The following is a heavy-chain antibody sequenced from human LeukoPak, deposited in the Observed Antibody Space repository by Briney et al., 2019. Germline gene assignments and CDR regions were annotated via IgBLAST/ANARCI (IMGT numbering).Heavy chain of an antibody. CDR1: GGTFSSYA. CDR2: IIPILGIA. D-gene: IGHD4-17*01. J-gene: IGHJ4*02. CDR3: AREPYYGDYRPNFDY. V-gene: IGHV1-69*04. Sequence: RGASVKVSCKASGGTFSSYAISWVRQAPGQGLEWMGRIIPILGIANYAQKFQGRVTITADKSTTTAYMELSSLRSEDTAVYYCAREPYYGDYRPNFDYWGQGTLVTVSS.